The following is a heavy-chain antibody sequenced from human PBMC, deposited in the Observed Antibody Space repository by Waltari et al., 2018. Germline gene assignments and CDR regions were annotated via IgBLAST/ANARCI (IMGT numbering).Heavy chain of an antibody. CDR1: GYSFTSFD. Sequence: VQLVQSGAEVKKPGASVKVSCKASGYSFTSFDIYWVRQAAGQGLEWMGWMNPDSGNTGYAEKFQGRVTMTRDTSRSTAYMELSSLRSEDTAVYYCAREFYYSDAFTGVWGQGTLVTVSS. CDR2: MNPDSGNT. V-gene: IGHV1-8*01. J-gene: IGHJ4*02. D-gene: IGHD4-17*01. CDR3: AREFYYSDAFTGV.